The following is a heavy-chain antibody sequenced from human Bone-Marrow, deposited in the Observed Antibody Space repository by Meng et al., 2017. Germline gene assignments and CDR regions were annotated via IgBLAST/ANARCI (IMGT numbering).Heavy chain of an antibody. J-gene: IGHJ4*02. CDR1: GFTFSDYG. CDR3: GRDLGGIFAY. Sequence: GGSLRLSCAASGFTFSDYGLHWVRQAPGKGLEWVAVISDDGATKYHAGSVKGRFTISRDNSKNTLYLQMNSPKPADTAVYYCGRDLGGIFAYWGQVTLVTVSS. V-gene: IGHV3-30*01. D-gene: IGHD3-16*01. CDR2: ISDDGATK.